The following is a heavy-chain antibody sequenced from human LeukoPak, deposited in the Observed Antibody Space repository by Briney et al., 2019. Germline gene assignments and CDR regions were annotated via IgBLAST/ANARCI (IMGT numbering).Heavy chain of an antibody. Sequence: GGSLRLSCAASGFTVSNNYMSWVRQAPGKGLEWVSFVYSGGSTYYADSVKGRFTISRDNSKNTLYLQMNSLRAEDTAVYYCARDLRASIAARPAYWGQGTLVTVSS. CDR3: ARDLRASIAARPAY. CDR2: VYSGGST. V-gene: IGHV3-66*01. CDR1: GFTVSNNY. J-gene: IGHJ4*02. D-gene: IGHD6-6*01.